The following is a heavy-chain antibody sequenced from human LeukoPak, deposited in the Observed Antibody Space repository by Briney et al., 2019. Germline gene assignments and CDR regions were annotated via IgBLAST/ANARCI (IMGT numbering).Heavy chain of an antibody. CDR2: ISGSGGST. Sequence: GGSLRLSCAASGFTFSSYGMSWVRQAPGKGLEWVSAISGSGGSTYYADSVKGRFTISRDNSKNTVYLQMNSLRVDDTAVYYCARRDIVVVVSASDYWGQGTLVTVSS. V-gene: IGHV3-23*01. CDR3: ARRDIVVVVSASDY. D-gene: IGHD2-15*01. J-gene: IGHJ4*02. CDR1: GFTFSSYG.